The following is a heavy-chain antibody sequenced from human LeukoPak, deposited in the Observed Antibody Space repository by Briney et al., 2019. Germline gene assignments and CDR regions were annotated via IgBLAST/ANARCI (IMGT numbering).Heavy chain of an antibody. D-gene: IGHD1-26*01. J-gene: IGHJ5*02. CDR1: GGSISNYY. CDR2: ISYSGST. Sequence: SETLSLTCTVSGGSISNYYWTWIRQPPGKGLEWIAYISYSGSTNYNPSLESRVTISVDTSKNQFSLRLTSVTAADTAVYYCARGGNYWPQWWFDPWGRGTLVSVSS. CDR3: ARGGNYWPQWWFDP. V-gene: IGHV4-59*01.